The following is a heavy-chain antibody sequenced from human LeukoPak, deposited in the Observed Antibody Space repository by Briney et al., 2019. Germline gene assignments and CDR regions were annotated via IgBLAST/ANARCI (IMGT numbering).Heavy chain of an antibody. CDR1: GFTFSSYA. V-gene: IGHV3-30*02. J-gene: IGHJ1*01. CDR2: IRYDGNNK. D-gene: IGHD6-19*01. CDR3: ARGGKIALAGTRSPQYFQH. Sequence: GGTLRLSCAASGFTFSSYAMSWVRQAPGKGLEWLLFIRYDGNNKYYADSVKGRFTISRDNSKNTLYLQMSSLRAEDTAVYYCARGGKIALAGTRSPQYFQHWGQGTLVTVSS.